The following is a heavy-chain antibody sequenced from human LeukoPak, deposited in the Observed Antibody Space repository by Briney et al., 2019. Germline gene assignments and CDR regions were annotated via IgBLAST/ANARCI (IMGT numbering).Heavy chain of an antibody. Sequence: SETLSLTCTVSGGSISSSSYYWGWIRQPPGKGLEWIGSIYYSGSTYYNPSLKSRVTISVDTSKNQFSLKLSSVTAADTAVYYCAGELDLGYCSSTSCQAAHWGQGTLVTVSS. J-gene: IGHJ4*02. V-gene: IGHV4-39*02. CDR3: AGELDLGYCSSTSCQAAH. D-gene: IGHD2-2*01. CDR2: IYYSGST. CDR1: GGSISSSSYY.